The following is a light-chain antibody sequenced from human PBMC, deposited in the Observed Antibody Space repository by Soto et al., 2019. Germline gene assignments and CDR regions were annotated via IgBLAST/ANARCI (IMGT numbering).Light chain of an antibody. V-gene: IGKV4-1*01. J-gene: IGKJ3*01. CDR3: QQYYITPFT. Sequence: DIVMTQSPDSLAVSLGERATINCKSSQSILYSSNNKNYLAWYQQKPGQPPKLLIYWASTRESGVPDRFSGSGSGTDLTLTISSLQAEDVAVYYCQQYYITPFTFGPGTKVDIK. CDR1: QSILYSSNNKNY. CDR2: WAS.